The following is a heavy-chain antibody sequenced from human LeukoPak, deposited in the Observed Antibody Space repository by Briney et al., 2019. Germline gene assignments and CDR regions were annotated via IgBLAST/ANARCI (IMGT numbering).Heavy chain of an antibody. CDR2: IYYSGST. V-gene: IGHV4-59*01. J-gene: IGHJ4*02. Sequence: SETLSLTCTVSGGSISSYFWSWVRQPPGKGLEWIGYIYYSGSTNYNPSLKSRVTISVDTSKNQFSLKLASVTTADTAVYYCARDRWLGYWGQGTLVTVSS. D-gene: IGHD5-12*01. CDR3: ARDRWLGY. CDR1: GGSISSYF.